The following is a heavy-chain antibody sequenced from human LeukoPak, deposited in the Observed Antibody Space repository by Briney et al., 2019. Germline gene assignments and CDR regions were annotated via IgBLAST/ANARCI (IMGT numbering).Heavy chain of an antibody. Sequence: ETSETLSLTCDVSGGSFSSSHWWSWVRQPPGKGLEWIGDIYRSGSTNYSPSLTSRVTISVDRSNNQFSLRLTSVTPADTAVYYCARSGRRRDIVVVVAANPGWFDPWGQGTLVTVSS. CDR3: ARSGRRRDIVVVVAANPGWFDP. J-gene: IGHJ5*02. CDR2: IYRSGST. D-gene: IGHD2-15*01. CDR1: GGSFSSSHW. V-gene: IGHV4-4*02.